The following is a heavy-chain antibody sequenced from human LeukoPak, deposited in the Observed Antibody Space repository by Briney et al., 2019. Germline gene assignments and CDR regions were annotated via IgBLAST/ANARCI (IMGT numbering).Heavy chain of an antibody. D-gene: IGHD4-17*01. CDR3: ARVQEHGDLPHYYYYYGMDV. CDR2: ISYDGSNK. Sequence: PGGSLRLSCAASGFTFSSYGMHWVRQAPGKGLEWVAVISYDGSNKYYADSVKGRFTISRDNSKNTLYLQMNSLRAEDTAVYYCARVQEHGDLPHYYYYYGMDVWGQGTTVTVSS. CDR1: GFTFSSYG. J-gene: IGHJ6*02. V-gene: IGHV3-30*03.